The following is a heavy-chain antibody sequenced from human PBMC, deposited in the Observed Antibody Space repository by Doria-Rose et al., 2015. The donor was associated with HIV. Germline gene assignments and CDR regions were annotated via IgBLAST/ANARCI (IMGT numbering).Heavy chain of an antibody. CDR1: GVSLSSPGMG. CDR2: IFSDDER. CDR3: ARIKSSRWYHKYYFDF. D-gene: IGHD6-13*01. J-gene: IGHJ4*02. V-gene: IGHV2-26*01. Sequence: QVTLKESGPVLVKPTETLTLTCTVSGVSLSSPGMGVSWIRQPPGKALEWLANIFSDDERSYQTSLRSRITISRGTSKSQVVLTMTDMDPVDTATYYCARIKSSRWYHKYYFDFWGQGTLVIVSA.